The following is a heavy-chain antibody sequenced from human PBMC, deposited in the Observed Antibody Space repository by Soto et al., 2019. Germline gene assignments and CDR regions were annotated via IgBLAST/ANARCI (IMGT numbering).Heavy chain of an antibody. J-gene: IGHJ4*02. V-gene: IGHV3-23*01. D-gene: IGHD2-15*01. Sequence: DVQLLESVGGLVQPGGSLRLSCAASGFTFSSYAMSWVRQAPGKGLEWVSAISATGGSAFYADSVKGRFTISRDNSKNTVFLQIDSLVTEDTAVYYCAKGTTAVYCFDFWGQGTLVTVSS. CDR3: AKGTTAVYCFDF. CDR2: ISATGGSA. CDR1: GFTFSSYA.